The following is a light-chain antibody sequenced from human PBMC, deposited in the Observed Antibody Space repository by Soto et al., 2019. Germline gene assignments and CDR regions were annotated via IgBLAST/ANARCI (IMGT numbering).Light chain of an antibody. J-gene: IGKJ1*01. CDR1: QSIRSH. CDR3: QQVNSYPRT. V-gene: IGKV1-9*01. Sequence: DIQMTQSPTSLSASVGDSVSITCRESQSIRSHLNWYQQTPGKAPKLLIYAASSLQSGVPSRFSGSGSGTEFTLTISSLQPEDFATYYCQQVNSYPRTFGQGTKVDIK. CDR2: AAS.